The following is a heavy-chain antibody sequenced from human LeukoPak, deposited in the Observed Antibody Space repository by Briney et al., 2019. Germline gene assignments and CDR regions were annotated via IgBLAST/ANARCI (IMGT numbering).Heavy chain of an antibody. CDR2: INAGNGNT. Sequence: ASVKVSCKASGYTFTSYYMHWVRQAPGQRLEWMGWINAGNGNTKYSQKFQGRVTITRDTSASTAYMELSSLRSEDTAVYYCAREGAGSHGGWFDPWGQGTLVTVSS. CDR3: AREGAGSHGGWFDP. V-gene: IGHV1-3*01. D-gene: IGHD3-10*01. J-gene: IGHJ5*02. CDR1: GYTFTSYY.